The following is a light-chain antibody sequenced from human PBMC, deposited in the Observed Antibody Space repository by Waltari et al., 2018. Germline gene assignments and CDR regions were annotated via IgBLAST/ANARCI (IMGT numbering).Light chain of an antibody. J-gene: IGLJ2*01. Sequence: SYVLTPPPSVSVPPGQTARIPCGGDNTAGERVHRYQQKPGQAPVLVINYDSDRPSGIPERFSGSKSGNTATLTIGRVEAGDEADYYCQVWDTLSDHVLFGGGTKLTVL. CDR2: YDS. V-gene: IGLV3-21*04. CDR1: NTAGER. CDR3: QVWDTLSDHVL.